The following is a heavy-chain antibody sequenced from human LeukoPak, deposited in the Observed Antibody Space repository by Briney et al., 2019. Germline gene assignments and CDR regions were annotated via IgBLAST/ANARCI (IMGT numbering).Heavy chain of an antibody. CDR1: GGSISSGDYY. D-gene: IGHD3-9*01. Sequence: SETLSLTCTVSGGSISSGDYYWSWFRQPPGKGLEWMGYIHYSGSTYYSPSLKSRVTISRDTSKNQFSLKLSSVTAADTAVYYCARAFDFVTGLTHYYGMDVWGQGTTVTLSS. V-gene: IGHV4-30-4*01. J-gene: IGHJ6*02. CDR3: ARAFDFVTGLTHYYGMDV. CDR2: IHYSGST.